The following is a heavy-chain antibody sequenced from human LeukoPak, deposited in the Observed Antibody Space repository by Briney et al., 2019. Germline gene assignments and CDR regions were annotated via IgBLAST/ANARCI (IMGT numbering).Heavy chain of an antibody. CDR1: GGSISRGGYY. J-gene: IGHJ4*02. Sequence: PSETLSLTCTVSGGSISRGGYYWSWIRQHPGKGLEWIGYIYYSGSTSYNPSLKSRVTISVDTSKNQFSLKLSSVTAADTAVDYCARDGGYGSGTYYFDYWGQGTLVTVSS. D-gene: IGHD3-10*01. V-gene: IGHV4-31*03. CDR2: IYYSGST. CDR3: ARDGGYGSGTYYFDY.